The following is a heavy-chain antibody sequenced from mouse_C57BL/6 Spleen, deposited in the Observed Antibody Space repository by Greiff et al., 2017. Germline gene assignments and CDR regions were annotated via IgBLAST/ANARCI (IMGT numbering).Heavy chain of an antibody. V-gene: IGHV1-39*01. CDR3: ARETGEFDD. Sequence: EVHLVESGPELVKPGASVKISCKASGYSFTDYNMNWVKQSNGKSLEWIGVIKPNYGTTSYNQKFKGKATLTVDRSSSTAYMQLNSLTSEDSAVYYCARETGEFDDWGQGTTLTVSS. CDR1: GYSFTDYN. J-gene: IGHJ2*01. CDR2: IKPNYGTT.